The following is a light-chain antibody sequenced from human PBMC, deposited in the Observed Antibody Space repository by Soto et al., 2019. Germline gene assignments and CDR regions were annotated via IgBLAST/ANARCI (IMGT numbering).Light chain of an antibody. CDR2: LGS. CDR1: QSLLHSHGYHY. Sequence: DIVMTQSPLSLPVTPGEPASISCRSSQSLLHSHGYHYLDWYLQKPGQSPQLLIYLGSNRSSGVPDRFSGSGSGTDFTLKISRVEAEDVGVYYCMQALQTPPTFGQGTKVDIK. V-gene: IGKV2-28*01. CDR3: MQALQTPPT. J-gene: IGKJ1*01.